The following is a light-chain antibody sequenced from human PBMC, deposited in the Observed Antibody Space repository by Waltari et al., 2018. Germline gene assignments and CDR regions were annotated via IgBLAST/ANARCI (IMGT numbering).Light chain of an antibody. CDR3: QQYYSTPWT. Sequence: DIVMTPSPDSLAVSLDERAALNCKSIQSVLYSPNNKNYLAWYQQKPGQPPKLLIYWASTRESGVPDRFSGSGSGTDFTLTISSLQAEDVAVYYCQQYYSTPWTFGQGTKVEIK. CDR2: WAS. V-gene: IGKV4-1*01. CDR1: QSVLYSPNNKNY. J-gene: IGKJ1*01.